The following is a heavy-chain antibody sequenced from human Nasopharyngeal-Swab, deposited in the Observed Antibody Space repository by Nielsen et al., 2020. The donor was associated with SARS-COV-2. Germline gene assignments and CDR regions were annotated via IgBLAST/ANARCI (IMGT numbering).Heavy chain of an antibody. V-gene: IGHV5-51*01. CDR3: ARHLPYGDFDY. CDR1: GYSFTSYW. D-gene: IGHD4-17*01. Sequence: GGSLRLSCKGSGYSFTSYWIGWVRQMPGKGLEWMGIIYPGDSDTRYSPSFQGQVTISADKSISTAYLQWGSLKASDTAMYYCARHLPYGDFDYWGQGTLVTVSS. J-gene: IGHJ4*02. CDR2: IYPGDSDT.